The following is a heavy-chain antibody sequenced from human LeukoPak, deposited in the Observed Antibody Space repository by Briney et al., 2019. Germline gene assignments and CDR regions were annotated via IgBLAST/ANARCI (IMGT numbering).Heavy chain of an antibody. CDR3: AKDLGRYRNNYFDY. CDR2: ISGSGGGT. D-gene: IGHD1-26*01. J-gene: IGHJ4*02. Sequence: GGSLRLSCAASGFTFNSYAMSWVRQALEKGLEWVATISGSGGGTYYADSVKGRFTISRDDSKNTLYLQMNSLRAEDTAVYYCAKDLGRYRNNYFDYWGQGTLVTVSS. V-gene: IGHV3-23*01. CDR1: GFTFNSYA.